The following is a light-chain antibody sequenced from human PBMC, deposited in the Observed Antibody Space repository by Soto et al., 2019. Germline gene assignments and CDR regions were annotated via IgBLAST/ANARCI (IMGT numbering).Light chain of an antibody. J-gene: IGKJ1*01. Sequence: ENVLTQSPGILSLSPGEGATLSCRASQSVSSNYLAWYQQKPGQALRLLIYGASNRAGGIPDRFSGSGSGTDFTLTISRLEPEDFAVYYCQQYGTSPLTFGQGTKVEIQ. CDR2: GAS. V-gene: IGKV3-20*01. CDR1: QSVSSNY. CDR3: QQYGTSPLT.